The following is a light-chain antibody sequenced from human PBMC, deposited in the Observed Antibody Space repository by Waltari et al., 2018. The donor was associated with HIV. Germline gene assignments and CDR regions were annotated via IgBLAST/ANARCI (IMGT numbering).Light chain of an antibody. CDR1: TSDVGGFNY. Sequence: QSALTQPASVSGSPGQSITISCPGATSDVGGFNYVSWSQHHPGNAPQLMIYEVSNRPSGVSNRFSGSKSGNTASLTISGLQAEDEADYYCASYTGSSTYVFGTVTKVTVL. CDR2: EVS. J-gene: IGLJ1*01. V-gene: IGLV2-14*01. CDR3: ASYTGSSTYV.